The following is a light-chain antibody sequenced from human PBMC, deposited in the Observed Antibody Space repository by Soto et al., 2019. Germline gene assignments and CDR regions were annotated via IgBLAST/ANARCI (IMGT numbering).Light chain of an antibody. Sequence: QSALTQPASVSGSPGQSIPISCTGTRSDVGSYNLVSWYQQHPGKAPKLMIYEGSKRTSGVSNRFSGSKSGNTASLTISGLQAEDEGDYYCCSYAGSSTFVVFGVGTQLTVL. CDR1: RSDVGSYNL. CDR3: CSYAGSSTFVV. J-gene: IGLJ2*01. V-gene: IGLV2-23*01. CDR2: EGS.